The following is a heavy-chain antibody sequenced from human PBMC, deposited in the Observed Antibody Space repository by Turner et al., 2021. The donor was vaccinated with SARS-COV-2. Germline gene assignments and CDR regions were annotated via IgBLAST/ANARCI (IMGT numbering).Heavy chain of an antibody. J-gene: IGHJ4*02. CDR1: GFTFSHYA. V-gene: IGHV3-30*18. Sequence: QGQLGESGGGVGQPGRSLRLSCAASGFTFSHYAIHWVRQAPGKGLEWVAVISYDGSEKFYADSVKGRFTISRDNSKNTLYLQMNSLRPEDTAVYYCAKGPFFDYWGQGTLVTVSS. CDR2: ISYDGSEK. CDR3: AKGPFFDY.